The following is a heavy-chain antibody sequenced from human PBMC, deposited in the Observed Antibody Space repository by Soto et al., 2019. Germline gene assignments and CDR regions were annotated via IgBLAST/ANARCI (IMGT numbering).Heavy chain of an antibody. Sequence: QVQLVQSGAEVKKPGASVKVSCKASGYTFTSYYMHWVRQAPGQGLEWMGKINPSGGSTSDAQKFLGRVPMTTDTCASTVFMELSSLRSEDTAVYYCAREPDTDIVVVQAAMELDYWGQGPLVTVSS. V-gene: IGHV1-46*03. CDR2: INPSGGST. D-gene: IGHD2-2*01. CDR1: GYTFTSYY. CDR3: AREPDTDIVVVQAAMELDY. J-gene: IGHJ4*02.